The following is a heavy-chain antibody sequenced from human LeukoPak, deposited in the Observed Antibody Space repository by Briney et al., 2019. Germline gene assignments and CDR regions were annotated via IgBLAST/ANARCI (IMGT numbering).Heavy chain of an antibody. Sequence: GGSLRLSCAASGFTFSNYWVHWVRQAPGMGLVWVSRINPDGTTTSYADSVKGRFTISRDNAKNTLYLQMNSLRAEDTAVYYYARGYSGSYRIDYWGQGTLVTVSS. CDR1: GFTFSNYW. CDR3: ARGYSGSYRIDY. D-gene: IGHD1-26*01. J-gene: IGHJ4*02. CDR2: INPDGTTT. V-gene: IGHV3-74*01.